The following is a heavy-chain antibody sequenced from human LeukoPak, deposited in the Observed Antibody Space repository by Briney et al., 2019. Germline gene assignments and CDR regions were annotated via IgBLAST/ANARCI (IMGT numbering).Heavy chain of an antibody. CDR1: GFTFSSYG. V-gene: IGHV3-23*01. CDR3: AGGYSGGWVDPADI. Sequence: GGSLRLSCAASGFTFSSYGMSWVRQAPGKGLEWVSAISGSGGSTYYADSVKGRFTISRDNSKNTLYLQMNSLRAEDTAVYYCAGGYSGGWVDPADIWGQGTMVTVSS. J-gene: IGHJ3*02. D-gene: IGHD6-19*01. CDR2: ISGSGGST.